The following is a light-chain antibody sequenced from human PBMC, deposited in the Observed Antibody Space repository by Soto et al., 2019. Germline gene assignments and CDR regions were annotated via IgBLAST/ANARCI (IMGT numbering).Light chain of an antibody. V-gene: IGLV2-14*01. CDR3: SSYISNSIVV. J-gene: IGLJ2*01. CDR2: EVS. Sequence: QSALTQPASVSGSPGQSITISCTGTSSDVGDYNYVSWYQQHPGKAPKLMIYEVSHRLSGVSNRFSGSKSGYTASLTISWLQDEDEADYYCSSYISNSIVVFGGGTKLTVL. CDR1: SSDVGDYNY.